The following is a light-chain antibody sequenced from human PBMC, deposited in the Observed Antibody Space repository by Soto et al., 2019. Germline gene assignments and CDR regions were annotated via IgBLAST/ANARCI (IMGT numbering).Light chain of an antibody. J-gene: IGKJ1*01. CDR1: QSVSGSD. V-gene: IGKV3-20*01. CDR3: QHYSDSPT. Sequence: EIVLTQSPDTLSLSPGERATLPCRASQSVSGSDLAWYQQKPGQAPRLIIFAASIRSTGAPNMFRGSASGNYSTLTISLLEPEDFAFYYCQHYSDSPTFGQGTKVEIK. CDR2: AAS.